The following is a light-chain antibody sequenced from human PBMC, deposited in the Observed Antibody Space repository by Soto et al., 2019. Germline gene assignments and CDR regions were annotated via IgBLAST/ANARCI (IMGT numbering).Light chain of an antibody. CDR3: QQSCSSPPFP. CDR1: QSVSSSH. J-gene: IGKJ3*01. Sequence: EIVLKQSPGTLSFSPGERAALSCRASQSVSSSHLAWSQQKPGQAPRLLIYGASTRATGIPARFSGSGSGTAFTLPTSSLEQADFAVYYCQQSCSSPPFPFGHGTKVDIK. V-gene: IGKV3-20*01. CDR2: GAS.